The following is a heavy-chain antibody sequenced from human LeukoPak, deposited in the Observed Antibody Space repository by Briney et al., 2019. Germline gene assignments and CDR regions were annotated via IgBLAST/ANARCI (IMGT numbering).Heavy chain of an antibody. Sequence: GGSLRLSCAASGFTFSLYAMHWVRQAPGKGLEWVAIISFDGSYKNYADSVKGRFTISRDNSDNTLYLQMSSLRAEDTALYYCTRRDFNGGNSLSGFDIWGQGTMVTVSS. CDR1: GFTFSLYA. CDR3: TRRDFNGGNSLSGFDI. J-gene: IGHJ3*02. D-gene: IGHD4-23*01. V-gene: IGHV3-30-3*01. CDR2: ISFDGSYK.